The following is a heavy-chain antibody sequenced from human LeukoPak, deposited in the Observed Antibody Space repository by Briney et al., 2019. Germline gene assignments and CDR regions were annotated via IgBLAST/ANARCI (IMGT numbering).Heavy chain of an antibody. CDR2: IYYSGST. D-gene: IGHD2-2*02. CDR1: GGSFSGYY. J-gene: IGHJ5*02. Sequence: PSETLSLTCAVYGGSFSGYYWSWIRQHPGKGLEWIGYIYYSGSTYYNPSLKSRVTISVDTSKNQFSLKLSSVTAADTAVYYCARGGCSSTSCYKPNWFDPWGQGTLVTVSS. V-gene: IGHV4-31*11. CDR3: ARGGCSSTSCYKPNWFDP.